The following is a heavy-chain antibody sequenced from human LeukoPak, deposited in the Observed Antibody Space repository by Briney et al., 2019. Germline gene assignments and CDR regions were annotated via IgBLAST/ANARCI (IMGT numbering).Heavy chain of an antibody. V-gene: IGHV4-39*01. Sequence: SETLSLTCTVSDGSVSSSRKYWGWIRQPPGKGLEWIGSIYYSGSTNYNPSLKSRVTISVDTSKNQLSLNLNSVTAADTAVYYCARRRRSGWYGRDYWGQGTLVTVSS. CDR2: IYYSGST. J-gene: IGHJ4*02. D-gene: IGHD6-19*01. CDR3: ARRRRSGWYGRDY. CDR1: DGSVSSSRKY.